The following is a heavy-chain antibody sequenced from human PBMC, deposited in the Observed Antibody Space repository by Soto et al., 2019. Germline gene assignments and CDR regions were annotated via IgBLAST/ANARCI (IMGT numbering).Heavy chain of an antibody. V-gene: IGHV4-31*03. Sequence: TLSLTCTVSGGSISSGGYYWSWIRQHPGKGLEWVGYIYYSGSTYYNPSLKSRVTISVDTSKNQFSLKLSSVTAADTAVYYCARAVSGHYYFDYWGQGTLVTASS. D-gene: IGHD3-22*01. CDR3: ARAVSGHYYFDY. CDR2: IYYSGST. J-gene: IGHJ4*02. CDR1: GGSISSGGYY.